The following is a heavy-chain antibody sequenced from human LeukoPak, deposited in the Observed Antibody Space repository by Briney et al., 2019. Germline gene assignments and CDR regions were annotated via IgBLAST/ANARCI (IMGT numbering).Heavy chain of an antibody. J-gene: IGHJ4*02. CDR3: ARASYSYDISGWVPFDY. D-gene: IGHD3-22*01. V-gene: IGHV4-61*02. CDR1: GGSISSGDYY. Sequence: PSETLSLTCTVSGGSISSGDYYWSWLRQPAGKGLEWIGRIYTSGSTTYNPSLKSRVTISGDTSENQFSLRLSSVTAADTAVYYCARASYSYDISGWVPFDYWGQGTLVTVSS. CDR2: IYTSGST.